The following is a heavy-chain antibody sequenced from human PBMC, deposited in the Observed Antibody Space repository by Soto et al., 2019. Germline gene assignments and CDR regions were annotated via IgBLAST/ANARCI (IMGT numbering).Heavy chain of an antibody. V-gene: IGHV2-5*02. CDR1: GFSLSTSGVG. D-gene: IGHD2-15*01. J-gene: IGHJ4*02. Sequence: QITLKESGPTLVKPTQTLTLTCTFSGFSLSTSGVGVGWIRQPPGKALEWLALIYWDDDKRYSPSLKSRLTLPQDTSKNQVVLTMTNMAPVDTATYYCAHRPAYCSGGSCYSGFDYWGQGTLVTVSS. CDR2: IYWDDDK. CDR3: AHRPAYCSGGSCYSGFDY.